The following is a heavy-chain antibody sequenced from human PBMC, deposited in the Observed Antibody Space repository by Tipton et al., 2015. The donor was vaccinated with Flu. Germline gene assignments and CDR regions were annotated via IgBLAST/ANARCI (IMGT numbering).Heavy chain of an antibody. J-gene: IGHJ5*02. CDR2: ISWNSGSI. D-gene: IGHD4-17*01. CDR1: GFTFDDYA. V-gene: IGHV3-9*01. CDR3: AKDGHDYGDYLDP. Sequence: SLRLSCAASGFTFDDYAMHWVRQAPGKGLEWVSGISWNSGSIGYADSVKGRFTISRDNAKNSLYLQMNSLRAEDTALYYCAKDGHDYGDYLDPWGQGTLVTVSS.